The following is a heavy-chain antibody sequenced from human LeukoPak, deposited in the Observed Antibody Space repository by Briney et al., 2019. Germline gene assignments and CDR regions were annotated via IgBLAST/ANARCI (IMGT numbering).Heavy chain of an antibody. J-gene: IGHJ4*02. CDR3: ARDLVWVVVVPAANLDS. CDR1: GFTFSNFG. D-gene: IGHD2-2*01. V-gene: IGHV3-33*01. CDR2: IWYDGSNK. Sequence: GGSLRLSCAASGFTFSNFGMHWVRQAPGKGLDWVAVIWYDGSNKYYADSVKGRFTISRDNSKNTLYLQMSSLRAEDTAVYYCARDLVWVVVVPAANLDSWGQGTLVTVSS.